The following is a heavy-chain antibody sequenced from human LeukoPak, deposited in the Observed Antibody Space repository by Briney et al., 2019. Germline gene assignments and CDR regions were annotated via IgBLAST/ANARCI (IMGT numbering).Heavy chain of an antibody. V-gene: IGHV3-64D*06. CDR3: VKDLGGYSYGYFYYYGMDV. CDR1: GFTFSSYA. Sequence: GGSLRFSCSASGFTFSSYAMHWVRQAPGKGLEYVSAISSNGGSTYYADSVKGRFTISRDNSKNTLYLQMSSLRAEDTAVYYCVKDLGGYSYGYFYYYGMDVWGQGTTVTVSS. D-gene: IGHD5-18*01. CDR2: ISSNGGST. J-gene: IGHJ6*02.